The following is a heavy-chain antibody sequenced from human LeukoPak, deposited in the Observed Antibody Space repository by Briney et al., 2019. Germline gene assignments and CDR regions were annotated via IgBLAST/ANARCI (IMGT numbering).Heavy chain of an antibody. Sequence: GASVKVSCKASGYTFTGYYMHWVRQAPGQGLEWMGWINPNSGGTNYAQKFQGRVTMTRDTSISTAYMELSRLRSDDTAVYYCARDFLWFGESPYGMDVWGQGTTVTVSS. CDR1: GYTFTGYY. CDR2: INPNSGGT. V-gene: IGHV1-2*02. D-gene: IGHD3-10*01. J-gene: IGHJ6*02. CDR3: ARDFLWFGESPYGMDV.